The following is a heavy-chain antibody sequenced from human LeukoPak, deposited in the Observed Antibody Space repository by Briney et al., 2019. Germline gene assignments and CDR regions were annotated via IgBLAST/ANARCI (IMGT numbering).Heavy chain of an antibody. J-gene: IGHJ4*02. CDR3: ARGVQGGYAQYYFDY. Sequence: GGSLRLSCAASGFTFSSYGMHWVRQAPGKGLEWVAVIWYDGSNKYYADSVKGRFTISRGNSKNTLYLQMNSLRAEDTAVYYCARGVQGGYAQYYFDYWGQGTLVTVSS. CDR2: IWYDGSNK. V-gene: IGHV3-33*01. CDR1: GFTFSSYG. D-gene: IGHD5-12*01.